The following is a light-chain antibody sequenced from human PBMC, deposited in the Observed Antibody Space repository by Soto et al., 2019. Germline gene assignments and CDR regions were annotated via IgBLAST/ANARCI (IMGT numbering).Light chain of an antibody. CDR1: QSVSTY. CDR3: QQYDSFSVT. CDR2: DAS. J-gene: IGKJ1*01. V-gene: IGKV3-11*01. Sequence: EIVLTQSPATLSLSPGERATLSCRASQSVSTYLAWYQQKPGQAPRLLIYDASNRATGIPARFSGSGSGTDFTLTISSLESEDFAVYYCQQYDSFSVTFGQGTKVEIK.